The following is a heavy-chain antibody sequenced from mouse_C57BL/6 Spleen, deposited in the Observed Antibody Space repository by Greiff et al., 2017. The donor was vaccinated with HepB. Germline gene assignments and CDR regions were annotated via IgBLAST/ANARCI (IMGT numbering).Heavy chain of an antibody. Sequence: QVHVKQPGAELVKPGASVKLSCKASGYTFTSYWMHWVKQRPGQGLEWIGMIHPNSGSTNYNEKFKSKATLTVDKSSSTAYMQLSSLTSEDSAVYYCARSSYGSPYYFDYWGQGTTLTVSS. CDR3: ARSSYGSPYYFDY. CDR1: GYTFTSYW. J-gene: IGHJ2*01. D-gene: IGHD1-1*01. CDR2: IHPNSGST. V-gene: IGHV1-64*01.